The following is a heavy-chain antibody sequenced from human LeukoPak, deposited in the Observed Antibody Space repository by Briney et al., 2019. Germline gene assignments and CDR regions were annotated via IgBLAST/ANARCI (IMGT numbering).Heavy chain of an antibody. CDR2: IRYDGSDK. CDR1: GYIFSSFG. Sequence: SGGSLRLSCAASGYIFSSFGMHWVRQAPGKGLEWVAFIRYDGSDKYYADSVKGRFTISRDNSRNTLYLQMNSLRAEDTAVYYCARDYYDSSGYGMDVWGQGTTVTVSS. D-gene: IGHD3-22*01. J-gene: IGHJ6*02. CDR3: ARDYYDSSGYGMDV. V-gene: IGHV3-30*02.